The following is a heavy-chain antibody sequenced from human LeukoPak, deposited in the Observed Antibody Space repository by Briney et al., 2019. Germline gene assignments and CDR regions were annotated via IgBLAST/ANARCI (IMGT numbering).Heavy chain of an antibody. Sequence: SETLSLTCAVYGGSFSGYYWSWIRQPPGKGLEWIGEINHSGSTNYNPSLKSRVTISVDTSKNQFSLKLSSVTAADTAVYYCARRRDYDILTGYYGGDYWGQGTLVTVSS. CDR3: ARRRDYDILTGYYGGDY. CDR2: INHSGST. D-gene: IGHD3-9*01. V-gene: IGHV4-34*01. CDR1: GGSFSGYY. J-gene: IGHJ4*02.